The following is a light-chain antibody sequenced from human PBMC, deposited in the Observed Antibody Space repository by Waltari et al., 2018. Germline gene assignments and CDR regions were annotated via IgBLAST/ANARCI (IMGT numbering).Light chain of an antibody. V-gene: IGLV3-9*01. CDR1: DIGGKN. CDR3: QVWDRSIVV. Sequence: SYDLTQPPSVSVALGQMATITCGGKDIGGKNVHWYQQRPGQAPMLVIYRDDKRPSEIPERMSGSNSGNTATLTISSAQVEDEADYYCQVWDRSIVVFGGGTKLTVL. J-gene: IGLJ3*02. CDR2: RDD.